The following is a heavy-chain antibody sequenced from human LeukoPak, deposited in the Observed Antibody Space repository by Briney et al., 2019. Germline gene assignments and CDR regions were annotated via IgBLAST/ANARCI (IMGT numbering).Heavy chain of an antibody. CDR1: GGTFSSYA. Sequence: ASVKVSCKASGGTFSSYAISWVRQAPGQGLEWMGGIIPIFGTANYAQKFQGRVTITADESTSTAYMELSSLRSEDTAVYYCARAGMARINWFDPWGQGTLVTVSS. CDR3: ARAGMARINWFDP. J-gene: IGHJ5*02. D-gene: IGHD1-14*01. CDR2: IIPIFGTA. V-gene: IGHV1-69*13.